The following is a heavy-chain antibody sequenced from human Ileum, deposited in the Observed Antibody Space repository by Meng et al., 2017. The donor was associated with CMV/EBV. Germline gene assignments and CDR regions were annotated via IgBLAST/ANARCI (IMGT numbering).Heavy chain of an antibody. CDR1: GGTFRTYT. CDR3: ARDWSAGIGLPEY. Sequence: KASGGTFRTYTVTWVRQAPGQGLEWVGRIIPVLGIANYARKFQGRVTLTADTSTNTVYMEVSSLRSDDTAIYYCARDWSAGIGLPEYWGQGTLVTVSS. V-gene: IGHV1-69*04. CDR2: IIPVLGIA. J-gene: IGHJ4*02. D-gene: IGHD1-1*01.